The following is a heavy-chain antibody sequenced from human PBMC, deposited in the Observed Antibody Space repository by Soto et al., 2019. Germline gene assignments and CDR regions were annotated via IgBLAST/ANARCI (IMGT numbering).Heavy chain of an antibody. J-gene: IGHJ4*02. CDR1: GFTFSSYA. Sequence: PGGSLRLSCAASGFTFSSYAMTWVRQAPGKGLEWVSTISGSGGSTDYADSVKGRFTISRDNSENTLYLQMYSLRAEDTALYYCAKINYGSAYFDYWGQGTLVTVSS. CDR3: AKINYGSAYFDY. V-gene: IGHV3-23*01. CDR2: ISGSGGST. D-gene: IGHD3-10*01.